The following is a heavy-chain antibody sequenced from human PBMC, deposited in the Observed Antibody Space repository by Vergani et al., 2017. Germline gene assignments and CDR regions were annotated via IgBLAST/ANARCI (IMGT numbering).Heavy chain of an antibody. D-gene: IGHD2-21*01. CDR2: ISGTAGSP. J-gene: IGHJ1*01. CDR1: GFTFSSYS. CDR3: VKHSSILSRRGDLHH. Sequence: EVQLVESGGGLVKPGGSLRLSCAASGFTFSSYSMSWVRQAPGRGLDWVSSISGTAGSPMYAESVKGRFTVSRDNSKNTVYLQMNDLRVDDTAVYYCVKHSSILSRRGDLHHWGQGTLVTVSS. V-gene: IGHV3-23*04.